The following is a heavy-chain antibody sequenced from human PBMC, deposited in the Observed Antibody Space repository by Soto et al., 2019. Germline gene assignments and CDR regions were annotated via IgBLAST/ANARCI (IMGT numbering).Heavy chain of an antibody. Sequence: GGSLRLSCAASGFTFSSYAMSWVRQAPGKGREWVSAISGSGGRTNYADSVKGRFTISRDKSKNTLYLQMNSLRAEDAAVDYCAKDPEGNVYWGQGTLVTVSS. CDR1: GFTFSSYA. D-gene: IGHD4-4*01. V-gene: IGHV3-23*01. CDR3: AKDPEGNVY. CDR2: ISGSGGRT. J-gene: IGHJ4*02.